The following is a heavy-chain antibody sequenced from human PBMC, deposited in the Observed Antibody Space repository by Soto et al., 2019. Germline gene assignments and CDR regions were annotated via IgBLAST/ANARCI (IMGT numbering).Heavy chain of an antibody. V-gene: IGHV5-51*01. CDR1: GYSFTSYW. D-gene: IGHD3-22*01. CDR2: IYPGDSDT. Sequence: PGESLKISCKGSGYSFTSYWIGWVRRMPGKGLEWMGIIYPGDSDTRYSPSFQGQVTISADKSISTAYLQWSSLRASDTAMYYCARLGYYDSSAHSGAFDIWGQGPMVTVSS. CDR3: ARLGYYDSSAHSGAFDI. J-gene: IGHJ3*02.